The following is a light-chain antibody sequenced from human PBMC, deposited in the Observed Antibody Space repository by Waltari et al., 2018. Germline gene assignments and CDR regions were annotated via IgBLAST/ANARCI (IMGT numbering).Light chain of an antibody. CDR3: QQYSNWPPMSS. V-gene: IGKV3-15*01. CDR1: QSVRTK. CDR2: GAP. Sequence: EIVMTQPPATLSVSPGATAPLSCRASQSVRTKLAGYRHHPGQAPRLLIYGAPARATGVPARFSGSGSGTEFTLSISSLQSEDSAVYYCQQYSNWPPMSSFGQGTKLEIK. J-gene: IGKJ2*03.